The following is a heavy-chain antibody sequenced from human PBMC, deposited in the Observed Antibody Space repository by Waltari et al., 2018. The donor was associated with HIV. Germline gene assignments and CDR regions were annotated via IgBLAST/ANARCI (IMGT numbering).Heavy chain of an antibody. CDR1: GVSINIGGSY. D-gene: IGHD2-15*01. J-gene: IGHJ4*02. CDR3: ARGRKGYLGIEDFDS. V-gene: IGHV4-31*11. Sequence: QVQLQESGPGLLRPSQTLSLPCAVSGVSINIGGSYWSWVLQHPRTGLEWIGHIYNNGNTYYNPSLQSRVTISLDTSQHQFSLRLNSVTAADNGVYYCARGRKGYLGIEDFDSWGQGTLVTVTS. CDR2: IYNNGNT.